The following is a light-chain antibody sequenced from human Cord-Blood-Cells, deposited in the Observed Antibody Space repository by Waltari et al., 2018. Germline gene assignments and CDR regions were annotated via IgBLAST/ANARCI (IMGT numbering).Light chain of an antibody. CDR3: QQYGSSPWT. CDR2: GAS. CDR1: QSVSSSY. Sequence: EIVLPQSPGTLSLSPGVRVTLSCRASQSVSSSYLAWYQQKPCQAPRLLIYGASSRATGIPDRFSGSGSGTDFTLTISRLEPEDFAVYYCQQYGSSPWTFGQGTKVEIK. V-gene: IGKV3-20*01. J-gene: IGKJ1*01.